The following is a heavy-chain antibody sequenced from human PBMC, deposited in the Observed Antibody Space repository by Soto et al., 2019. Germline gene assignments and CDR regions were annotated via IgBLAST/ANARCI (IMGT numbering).Heavy chain of an antibody. Sequence: QVQLVQSGAEVKKPGASVKVSCKASGYSFSDYDINWVRQATRQGPEWRGWMNPNSGNTGYAQKFQGRVTMTRNTSINTAYMELSSLGSEDTAVYYCARDNRYNWNDEGWFDPWGQGTLVTVSS. CDR3: ARDNRYNWNDEGWFDP. V-gene: IGHV1-8*01. CDR1: GYSFSDYD. D-gene: IGHD1-20*01. CDR2: MNPNSGNT. J-gene: IGHJ5*02.